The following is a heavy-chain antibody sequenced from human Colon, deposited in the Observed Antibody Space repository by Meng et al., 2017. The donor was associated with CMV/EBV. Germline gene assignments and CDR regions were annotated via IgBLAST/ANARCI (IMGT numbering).Heavy chain of an antibody. Sequence: ASVKVSCKASGYTFSSYDINWVRQATGQGLEWMGWMNPVSGETGFAQKFQDRITMTRDTSISTAYLELSSLKSEDTALYFCAVIVPATDYSYGTDVWGQGTAVTVSS. CDR2: MNPVSGET. CDR3: AVIVPATDYSYGTDV. V-gene: IGHV1-8*01. D-gene: IGHD2-15*01. CDR1: GYTFSSYD. J-gene: IGHJ6*02.